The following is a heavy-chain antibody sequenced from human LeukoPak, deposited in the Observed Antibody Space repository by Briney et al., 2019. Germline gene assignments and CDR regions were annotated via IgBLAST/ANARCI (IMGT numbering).Heavy chain of an antibody. CDR1: GGSISSSSYY. D-gene: IGHD1-26*01. CDR2: IYYSGST. CDR3: ARANRQWELPDAFDI. V-gene: IGHV4-61*01. J-gene: IGHJ3*02. Sequence: PSETLSLTCTVSGGSISSSSYYWSWIRQPPGKGLEWIGYIYYSGSTNYNPSLKSRVTISVDTSKNQFSLKLSSVTAADTAVYYCARANRQWELPDAFDIWGQGTMVTVSS.